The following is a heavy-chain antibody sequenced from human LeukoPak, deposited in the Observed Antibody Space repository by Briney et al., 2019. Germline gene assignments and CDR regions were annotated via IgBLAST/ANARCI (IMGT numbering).Heavy chain of an antibody. J-gene: IGHJ4*02. CDR2: ITGSGGNT. V-gene: IGHV3-23*01. CDR3: AKWGDYDVLTGYYVSDY. D-gene: IGHD3-9*01. Sequence: GSLRLSFAASGFTFSNYAISWVRQAPGKGLEWVSAITGSGGNTYYTDSVKGRFTISRHNSKNTVFLQMNSLRAEDTAVYYCAKWGDYDVLTGYYVSDYWGQGTLVTVSS. CDR1: GFTFSNYA.